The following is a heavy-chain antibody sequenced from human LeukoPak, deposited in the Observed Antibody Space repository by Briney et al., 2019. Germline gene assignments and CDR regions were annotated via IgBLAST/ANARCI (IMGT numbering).Heavy chain of an antibody. CDR2: IAFDGSFE. V-gene: IGHV3-30*04. J-gene: IGHJ6*04. CDR1: GFSFSRFA. CDR3: ARALGGGVRGEDYYYGMDV. Sequence: PGGSLRLSCAASGFSFSRFAMQWVRQAPGKGREWVIIIAFDGSFEYYADSVKGRFTISRDNSKNTVYLHMHSLRPEDTAVYYCARALGGGVRGEDYYYGMDVWGKGTTVTVSS. D-gene: IGHD3-10*01.